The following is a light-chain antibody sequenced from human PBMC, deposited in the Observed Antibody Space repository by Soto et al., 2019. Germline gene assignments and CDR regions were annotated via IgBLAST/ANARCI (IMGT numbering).Light chain of an antibody. Sequence: QSILTQPPSVSGAPGQTVTISCTGSSSNIGAGHDVHWYQQIPGAAPKLLIYGTNNRPSGVPDRFSGSKSGMSASLAITGLQAADEANYYCQSYDNSLSGSRVFGGGTKLTVL. V-gene: IGLV1-40*01. J-gene: IGLJ3*02. CDR2: GTN. CDR1: SSNIGAGHD. CDR3: QSYDNSLSGSRV.